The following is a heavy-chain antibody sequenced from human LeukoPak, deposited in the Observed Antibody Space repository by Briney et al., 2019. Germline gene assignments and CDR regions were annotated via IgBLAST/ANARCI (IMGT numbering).Heavy chain of an antibody. V-gene: IGHV3-7*01. Sequence: GGSLRLSCVASGLFSGSYWMDWVRQAPGKGLEWVANIRKDGGDIHYVDSVKGRFTISRDNAKNSVYLQMHSLRAEDTAMYYCARDAFGDFSYWGQGILVTVSS. CDR1: GLFSGSYW. J-gene: IGHJ4*02. D-gene: IGHD3-10*01. CDR2: IRKDGGDI. CDR3: ARDAFGDFSY.